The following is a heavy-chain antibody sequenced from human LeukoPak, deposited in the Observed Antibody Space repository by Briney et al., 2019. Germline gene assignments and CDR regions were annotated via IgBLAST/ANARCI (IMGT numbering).Heavy chain of an antibody. Sequence: GGSLRLSCAASGFTFRSYGMHWVRQAPGKGLEWVAFIRYDGSNKYYADSVKGRFTISRDNSKNTLYLQMNRLRAEDTAVYYCAKDSMVYCSSTSCYPDYWGQGTLVTVSS. CDR1: GFTFRSYG. D-gene: IGHD2-2*01. CDR3: AKDSMVYCSSTSCYPDY. J-gene: IGHJ4*02. CDR2: IRYDGSNK. V-gene: IGHV3-30*02.